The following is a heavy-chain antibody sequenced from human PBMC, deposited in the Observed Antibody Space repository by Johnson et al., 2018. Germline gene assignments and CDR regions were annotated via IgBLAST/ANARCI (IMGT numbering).Heavy chain of an antibody. V-gene: IGHV3-48*02. J-gene: IGHJ6*02. Sequence: VQLVQSGGGLVQPGGSLRLSCAASGFTFSTYSLNWVRQAPGEGLEWVSYINDSGNITYYADSVKGQFTISRDNAKNSLYLQMNGLRDEDTAIYYCARDLDGWGQGTTVTVSS. CDR1: GFTFSTYS. CDR3: ARDLDG. CDR2: INDSGNIT.